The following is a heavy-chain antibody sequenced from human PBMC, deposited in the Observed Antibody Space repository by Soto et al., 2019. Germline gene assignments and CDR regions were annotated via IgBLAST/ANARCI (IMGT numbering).Heavy chain of an antibody. CDR2: INAGSGNT. V-gene: IGHV1-3*01. D-gene: IGHD6-13*01. J-gene: IGHJ4*02. CDR1: GYTFTTYP. Sequence: ASVKHSCKASGYTFTTYPMHWVRQAPGQRLEWVGWINAGSGNTKYSQKFQGRVTIIRDTSASTAYMELSSLTSEDTAVYYCAIDLAGYTTFDYWGQGTLVTVS. CDR3: AIDLAGYTTFDY.